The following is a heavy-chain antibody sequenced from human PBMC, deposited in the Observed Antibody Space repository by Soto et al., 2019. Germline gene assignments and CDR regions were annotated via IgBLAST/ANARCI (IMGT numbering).Heavy chain of an antibody. V-gene: IGHV3-23*01. J-gene: IGHJ3*02. Sequence: GGSLRLSCAASGFTFSSYAMRWVRQAPGERQKWVSAISGSGGSKYYVDSVKGQFTISRDNSKNTLYLQMNSLRAEDTAVYYCAKELHYYDSSGYWDDAFDIWGQGTMVTVSS. CDR3: AKELHYYDSSGYWDDAFDI. CDR1: GFTFSSYA. CDR2: ISGSGGSK. D-gene: IGHD3-22*01.